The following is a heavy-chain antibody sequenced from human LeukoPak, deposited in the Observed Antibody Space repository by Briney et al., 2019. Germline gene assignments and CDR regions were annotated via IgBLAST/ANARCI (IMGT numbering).Heavy chain of an antibody. J-gene: IGHJ4*02. D-gene: IGHD6-19*01. V-gene: IGHV4-31*03. CDR1: GGSISSGGYY. CDR3: AREGKLTGYFGGLGFNY. Sequence: SQTLSLTCTASGGSISSGGYYWSWIRQHPGKGLEWIGYIYYSGSTYYNPSLKSRVTISVDTSKNQFSLNLTSVTAADTAVYYCAREGKLTGYFGGLGFNYWGQGILVTVSS. CDR2: IYYSGST.